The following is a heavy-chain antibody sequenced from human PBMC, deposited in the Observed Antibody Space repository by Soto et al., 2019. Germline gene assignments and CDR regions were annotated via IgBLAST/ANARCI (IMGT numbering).Heavy chain of an antibody. CDR1: GFAFSSYE. J-gene: IGHJ3*01. CDR3: VKEKSIMYSGYDAFDL. V-gene: IGHV3-48*03. Sequence: GGSLRLSCEASGFAFSSYEMDWVRQAPEKGLEWIAHITSSGSTMYNTDSVKGRFTISRDNAKNSLYLQMNSLRAEDTAVYYCVKEKSIMYSGYDAFDLWGQGTMVTVSS. D-gene: IGHD5-12*01. CDR2: ITSSGSTM.